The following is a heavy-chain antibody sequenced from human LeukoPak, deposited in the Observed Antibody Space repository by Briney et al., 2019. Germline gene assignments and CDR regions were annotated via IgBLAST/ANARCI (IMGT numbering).Heavy chain of an antibody. CDR3: ARRGGSSSRRSPIDY. CDR1: GFTFSDYW. J-gene: IGHJ4*02. CDR2: IKQDGSQR. V-gene: IGHV3-7*01. Sequence: GGSLRLSCTASGFTFSDYWMTWVRQAPGKGPEWVANIKQDGSQRYYVDSVRGRFTISRDNAKNSLFLQMNGLRAEDTAVYYCARRGGSSSRRSPIDYWGQGTLDTVSS. D-gene: IGHD6-6*01.